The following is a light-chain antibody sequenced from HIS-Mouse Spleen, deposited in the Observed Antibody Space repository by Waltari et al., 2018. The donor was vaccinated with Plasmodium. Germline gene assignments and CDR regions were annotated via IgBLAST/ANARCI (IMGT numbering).Light chain of an antibody. Sequence: QSALTQPASVSGSPGQSLTISCTGTSSDVGSYNLVSWYQQHPGKAPKLMIYEGSQRPSGVSNRFSGSKSGNTASLTISGLQAEDEADYYCCSYAGSSTFVVFGGGTKLTVL. V-gene: IGLV2-23*03. CDR3: CSYAGSSTFVV. CDR2: EGS. CDR1: SSDVGSYNL. J-gene: IGLJ2*01.